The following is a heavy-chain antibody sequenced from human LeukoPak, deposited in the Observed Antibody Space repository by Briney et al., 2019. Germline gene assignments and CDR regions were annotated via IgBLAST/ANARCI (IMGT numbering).Heavy chain of an antibody. Sequence: GGSLRLSCAVSGFTFSSFAMSWVRQAPGKGLEWVSAISGSGGTTYYADSVKGRFTISRDNSKNTLYLQMNSLRAEDAAVYFCAKDGSSSWQDKYFQHWGQGTLVTVSS. J-gene: IGHJ1*01. CDR1: GFTFSSFA. CDR2: ISGSGGTT. D-gene: IGHD6-13*01. CDR3: AKDGSSSWQDKYFQH. V-gene: IGHV3-23*01.